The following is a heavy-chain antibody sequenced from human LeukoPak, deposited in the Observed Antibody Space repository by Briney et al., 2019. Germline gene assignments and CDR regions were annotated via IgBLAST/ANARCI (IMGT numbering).Heavy chain of an antibody. J-gene: IGHJ3*02. V-gene: IGHV3-53*01. CDR2: IYSGGST. CDR3: AGDRGWGGTFDAFDI. Sequence: GSLRLSCAASGFPVSSNYMSWVRQAPGEGLEWVSVIYSGGSTYYADSVKGGFTISRDNSKNTLYLQMNSLRAEDTAVYYCAGDRGWGGTFDAFDIWGQETMVTVSS. D-gene: IGHD1-26*01. CDR1: GFPVSSNY.